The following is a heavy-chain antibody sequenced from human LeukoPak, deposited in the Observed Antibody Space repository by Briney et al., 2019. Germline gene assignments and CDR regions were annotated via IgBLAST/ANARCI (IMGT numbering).Heavy chain of an antibody. CDR2: ISSSSSYM. Sequence: PGGSLRLSCAASGFTFSSYTMNWVRQAPGKGLEWVSSISSSSSYMYYVDSVRGRFTISRDNAKNSLYLQMNSLRAEDTAVYYCARDGYSYGIDYWGRGTLVTVSS. J-gene: IGHJ4*02. D-gene: IGHD5-18*01. V-gene: IGHV3-21*01. CDR3: ARDGYSYGIDY. CDR1: GFTFSSYT.